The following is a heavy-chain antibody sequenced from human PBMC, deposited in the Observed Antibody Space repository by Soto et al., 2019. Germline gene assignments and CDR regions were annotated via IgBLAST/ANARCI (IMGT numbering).Heavy chain of an antibody. D-gene: IGHD3-10*01. CDR3: ARDLATMVRRFDP. Sequence: SETLSLTCTVSGGSISSYYWSWIRQPPGKGLEWIGYIYYSGITDYNPSLKSRVTISVDTSKSQFSLKLSSVTAADTAVYYCARDLATMVRRFDPWGQGTLVTVS. V-gene: IGHV4-59*01. CDR1: GGSISSYY. J-gene: IGHJ5*02. CDR2: IYYSGIT.